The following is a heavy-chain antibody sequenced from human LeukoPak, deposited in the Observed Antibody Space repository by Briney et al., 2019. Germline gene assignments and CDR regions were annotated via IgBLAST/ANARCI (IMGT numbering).Heavy chain of an antibody. D-gene: IGHD3-10*01. V-gene: IGHV4-39*01. CDR3: ARLWFGNWFDP. J-gene: IGHJ5*02. CDR1: GDSISSSSSH. CDR2: IYHSGST. Sequence: SETLSLTCTVSGDSISSSSSHWGWIRQSPGKGLEWIGTIYHSGSTYYNPSLKSRLTISVDTSKNQFSLKLSSVTAADTAVYYCARLWFGNWFDPWGQGTLVTVSS.